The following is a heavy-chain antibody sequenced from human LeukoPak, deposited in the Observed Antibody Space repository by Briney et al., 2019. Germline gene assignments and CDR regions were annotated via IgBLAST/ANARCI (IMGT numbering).Heavy chain of an antibody. Sequence: GGSLRLSCAASGFTFDDYAMHWVRQAPGKGLEWVSGISWNSGSIGYADSVKGRFTISRDNAKNSLYLQMNSLRAEDTALYYCAKSRPAFDIWGQGTMVTVSS. V-gene: IGHV3-9*01. CDR1: GFTFDDYA. CDR3: AKSRPAFDI. CDR2: ISWNSGSI. J-gene: IGHJ3*02.